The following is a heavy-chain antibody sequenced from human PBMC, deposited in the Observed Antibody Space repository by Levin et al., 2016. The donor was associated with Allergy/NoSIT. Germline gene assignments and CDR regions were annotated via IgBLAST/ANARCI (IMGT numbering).Heavy chain of an antibody. CDR3: AKDQGAVPVPKVED. D-gene: IGHD2-2*01. V-gene: IGHV1-18*01. CDR1: GYIFTSSG. J-gene: IGHJ4*02. Sequence: ASVKVSCKTSGYIFTSSGISWVRRAPGQGLEWMGWISGFNGNTNYAQKFKGRVTLTKDTSTSTAFLELRSLGSDDTAIYYCAKDQGAVPVPKVEDWGQGTLVTVSS. CDR2: ISGFNGNT.